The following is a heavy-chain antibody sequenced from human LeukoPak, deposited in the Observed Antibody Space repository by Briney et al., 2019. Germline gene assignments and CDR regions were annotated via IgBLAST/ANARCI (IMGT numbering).Heavy chain of an antibody. V-gene: IGHV3-15*01. Sequence: GGSLRLSCPACGCTFSNAWMSWVRQAPGKGLEWVGRIKSKTDGGTTDYAAPVKGRFTISRDDSKNTLYLQMNSLKTEDAAVYYCTTVSKPCISSGYYHTSFDYWGQATLVTVCS. D-gene: IGHD3-22*01. J-gene: IGHJ4*02. CDR1: GCTFSNAW. CDR3: TTVSKPCISSGYYHTSFDY. CDR2: IKSKTDGGTT.